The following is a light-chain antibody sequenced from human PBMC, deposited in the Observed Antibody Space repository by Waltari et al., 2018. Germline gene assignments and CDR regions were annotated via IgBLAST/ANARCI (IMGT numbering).Light chain of an antibody. Sequence: EIVLTQSPATLSLSPGERATSSCRASQSVSSYLAWYQQKPGQAPRLLIYDASNRATGIPARFSGSGSGTDFTLTISSLEPEDFAVYYCQQRSNWPLLTFGGGTKVEIK. V-gene: IGKV3-11*01. CDR3: QQRSNWPLLT. J-gene: IGKJ4*01. CDR2: DAS. CDR1: QSVSSY.